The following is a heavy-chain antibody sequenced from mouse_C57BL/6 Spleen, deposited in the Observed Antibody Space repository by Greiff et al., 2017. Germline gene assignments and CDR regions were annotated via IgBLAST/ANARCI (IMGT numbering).Heavy chain of an antibody. Sequence: EVKVVESEGGLVQPGSSMKLSCTASGFTFSDYYMAWVRQVPEKGLEWVANINYDGSSTYYLDSLKSRFIISRDNAKNILYLQMSSLKSEDTATYYCARDDYASSWGYFDVWGTGTTVTVSS. V-gene: IGHV5-16*01. CDR1: GFTFSDYY. D-gene: IGHD1-1*01. J-gene: IGHJ1*03. CDR3: ARDDYASSWGYFDV. CDR2: INYDGSST.